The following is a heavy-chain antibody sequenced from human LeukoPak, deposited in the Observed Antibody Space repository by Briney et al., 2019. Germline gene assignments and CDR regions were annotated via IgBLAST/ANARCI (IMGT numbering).Heavy chain of an antibody. J-gene: IGHJ4*02. CDR1: GFPFSDYS. CDR2: IKSKTDGGTT. D-gene: IGHD4-17*01. CDR3: TTEDYGDYVPDY. Sequence: GGSLRLSCTASGFPFSDYSMNWVRQAPGKGLEWVGQIKSKTDGGTTDYAAPVKGRFTISRDDSKNSLYLLMNSLKTEDTAVYYCTTEDYGDYVPDYWGQGTLVTVSS. V-gene: IGHV3-15*01.